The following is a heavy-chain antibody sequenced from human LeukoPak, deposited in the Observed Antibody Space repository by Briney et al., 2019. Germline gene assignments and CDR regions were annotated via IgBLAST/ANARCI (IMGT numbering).Heavy chain of an antibody. CDR1: GYTFTNFD. Sequence: ASVKVSCKASGYTFTNFDINWVRQATGRRLEWLGWMNPESGNTGFAQKFRGRVSMTRDTSITTAFLDLNALTSDDTAVYYCARSGFGSESHFDAWGQGTPVTVSS. V-gene: IGHV1-8*01. CDR2: MNPESGNT. D-gene: IGHD3-10*01. CDR3: ARSGFGSESHFDA. J-gene: IGHJ4*02.